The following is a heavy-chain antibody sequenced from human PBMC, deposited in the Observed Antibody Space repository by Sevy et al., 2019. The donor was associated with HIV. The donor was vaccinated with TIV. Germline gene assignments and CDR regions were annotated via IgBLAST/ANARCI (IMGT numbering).Heavy chain of an antibody. CDR2: ISAYNGNT. CDR3: ARLYDYYDSSGSRSYFDY. D-gene: IGHD3-22*01. Sequence: ASVKVSCKASGYTFTSYGISWVRQAPGQGLEWMGWISAYNGNTNYAQKLQGRVTMTTDTSTSTAYMELRSPRSDDTAVYYCARLYDYYDSSGSRSYFDYWGQGTLVTVSS. J-gene: IGHJ4*02. CDR1: GYTFTSYG. V-gene: IGHV1-18*04.